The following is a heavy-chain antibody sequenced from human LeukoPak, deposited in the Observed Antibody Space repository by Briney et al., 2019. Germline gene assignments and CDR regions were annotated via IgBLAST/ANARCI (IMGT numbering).Heavy chain of an antibody. CDR3: AKGSIYGDYGDFDH. J-gene: IGHJ4*02. V-gene: IGHV3-23*05. CDR1: GFSFDFSGYA. CDR2: INGIGTSL. Sequence: GGSLRLSCAACGFSFDFSGYAMSWVRQAPGKGLEWVSGINGIGTSLYYADSVKGRFTISRDNSDNTLYLQMNSLRADDTAVYYCAKGSIYGDYGDFDHWGQGTLVTVSS. D-gene: IGHD4-17*01.